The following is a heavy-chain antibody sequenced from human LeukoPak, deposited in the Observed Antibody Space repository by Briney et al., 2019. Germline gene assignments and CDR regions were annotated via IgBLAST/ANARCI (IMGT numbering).Heavy chain of an antibody. V-gene: IGHV3-48*04. CDR3: ATYSSLNRREFQY. Sequence: GGSLRLSCAASGFTFSSYSMNWVRRAPGKGLEWVSYISSSSSAIYYADSVKGRFTISRDNAKNSLYLQMNSLRAEDTAVYYCATYSSLNRREFQYWGQGTLLTVSS. CDR2: ISSSSSAI. D-gene: IGHD3-22*01. J-gene: IGHJ1*01. CDR1: GFTFSSYS.